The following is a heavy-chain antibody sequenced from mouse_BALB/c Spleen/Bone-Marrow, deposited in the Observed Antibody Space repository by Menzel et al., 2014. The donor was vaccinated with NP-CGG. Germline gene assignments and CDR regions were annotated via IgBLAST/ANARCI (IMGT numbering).Heavy chain of an antibody. CDR3: ARFYYGNPTGYFDY. CDR1: GYTFSSYW. V-gene: IGHV1-9*01. CDR2: ILPGSGST. J-gene: IGHJ2*01. Sequence: QVQLQQSGAELMKPGASMKISCEATGYTFSSYWIEWVKQRPGHGLEWIGEILPGSGSTNYNEQFKGKATFTADASSSTAYMEPSSLTSEDSAVYYCARFYYGNPTGYFDYWGQGTTLTVSS. D-gene: IGHD2-1*01.